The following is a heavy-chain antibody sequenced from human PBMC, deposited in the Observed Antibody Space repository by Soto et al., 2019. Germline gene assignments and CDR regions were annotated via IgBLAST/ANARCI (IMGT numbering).Heavy chain of an antibody. CDR2: ISGSGVTT. J-gene: IGHJ6*02. CDR3: AKDRVSYYGSGTYYRGYYYGMDV. V-gene: IGHV3-23*01. Sequence: GGSLRLSCAASGFTFSSYTMNWVRQAPGKGLEWVSTISGSGVTTYYTDPVKGRFTISRDNSMDTLYLQLNTLRAEDTAVYYCAKDRVSYYGSGTYYRGYYYGMDVWGQGTTVTVSS. CDR1: GFTFSSYT. D-gene: IGHD3-10*01.